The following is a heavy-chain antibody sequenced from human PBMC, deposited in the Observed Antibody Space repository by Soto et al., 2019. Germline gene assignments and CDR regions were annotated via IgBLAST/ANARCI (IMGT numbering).Heavy chain of an antibody. D-gene: IGHD5-12*01. CDR3: ARDRFGGYAGD. CDR2: IYYSGST. J-gene: IGHJ4*02. CDR1: GGSISSYY. V-gene: IGHV4-59*12. Sequence: SETLSLTCTVSGGSISSYYWSWIRQPPGKGLEWIGYIYYSGSTNYNPSLKSRVTISVDTSKNQFSLKLSSVTAADTAVYYCARDRFGGYAGDWGQGTLVTVSS.